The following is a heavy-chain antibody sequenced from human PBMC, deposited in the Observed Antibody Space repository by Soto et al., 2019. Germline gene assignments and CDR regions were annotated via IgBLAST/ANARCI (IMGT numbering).Heavy chain of an antibody. J-gene: IGHJ4*02. CDR1: GFTFSSYG. D-gene: IGHD6-13*01. Sequence: GGSLRLSCAASGFTFSSYGMHWVRQAPGKGLEWVAVISYDGSNKYYADSVKGRFTISRDNSKNTLYLQMNSLRAEDTAVYYCAKSEQQPDYWGQGTLVTVSS. CDR3: AKSEQQPDY. V-gene: IGHV3-30*18. CDR2: ISYDGSNK.